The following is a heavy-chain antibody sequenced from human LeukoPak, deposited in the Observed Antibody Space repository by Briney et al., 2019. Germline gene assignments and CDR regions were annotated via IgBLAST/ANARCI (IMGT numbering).Heavy chain of an antibody. CDR1: GFTFNIHS. D-gene: IGHD3-10*01. CDR3: ARERRRGLILTNSYYYYAMDV. Sequence: PGGSLRLSCAASGFTFNIHSMHWVRQALGKGLEWVAVISSDGGKTHYADSVKGRFTVSRDSSNSTLYLHLNSLRPEDTAVYSCARERRRGLILTNSYYYYAMDVWGQGTTVTVSS. J-gene: IGHJ6*02. CDR2: ISSDGGKT. V-gene: IGHV3-30*01.